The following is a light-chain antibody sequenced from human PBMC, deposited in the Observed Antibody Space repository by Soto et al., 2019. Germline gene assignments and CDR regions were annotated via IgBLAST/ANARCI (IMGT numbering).Light chain of an antibody. CDR1: QSVSSN. V-gene: IGKV3D-15*01. Sequence: EIVMTQSPATLSVSPGERATLSCRASQSVSSNLAWYQQKPGQAPRLLIFGASTRATGIPDRFSGSGSGTDFTLTITRLEPEDFALYCCLRYTSSQWTFGPGTKVDIK. J-gene: IGKJ1*01. CDR3: LRYTSSQWT. CDR2: GAS.